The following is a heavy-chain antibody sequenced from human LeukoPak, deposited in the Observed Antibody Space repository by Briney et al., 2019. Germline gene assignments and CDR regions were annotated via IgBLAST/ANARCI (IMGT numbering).Heavy chain of an antibody. CDR3: ARRHSGYSNFDY. Sequence: SDTLALTCNVTGRSITTYHGSCIRQLPGKGLDLIGYASHSGSTSYNPSLKSRVTISVDTSKSQFSLKLSSVTAADTAVYYCARRHSGYSNFDYWSQGILVTVS. CDR1: GRSITTYH. V-gene: IGHV4-59*08. CDR2: ASHSGST. D-gene: IGHD5-12*01. J-gene: IGHJ4*02.